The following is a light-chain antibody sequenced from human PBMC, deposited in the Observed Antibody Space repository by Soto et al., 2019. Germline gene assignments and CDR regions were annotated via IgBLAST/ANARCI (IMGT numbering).Light chain of an antibody. J-gene: IGLJ1*01. CDR3: LLYMGNGIYL. V-gene: IGLV8-61*01. CDR1: SAPLSTTYY. Sequence: VVTQEPAVSVSPGGTVTLTCGLRSAPLSTTYYPAWCQQAPGQPPRTLIYSTNTRSSGVPDRFSGSIRGNKAALTITGAQADDDAYYYCLLYMGNGIYLFGPGTKVTVL. CDR2: STN.